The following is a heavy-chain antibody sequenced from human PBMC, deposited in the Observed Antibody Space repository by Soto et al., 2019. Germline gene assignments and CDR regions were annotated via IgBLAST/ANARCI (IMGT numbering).Heavy chain of an antibody. CDR1: GGSISSGDYY. D-gene: IGHD3-10*01. V-gene: IGHV4-30-4*01. J-gene: IGHJ2*01. Sequence: QVQLQESGPGLVKPSQTLSLTCTVSGGSISSGDYYWSWIRQPPGKGLEWIGYIYYSGSTYYNPSLKSRVTISVDTSKNQFSLKLSSVTAADTAVYYCARVRGGFGNTHWYFDLWGRGTLVTVSS. CDR3: ARVRGGFGNTHWYFDL. CDR2: IYYSGST.